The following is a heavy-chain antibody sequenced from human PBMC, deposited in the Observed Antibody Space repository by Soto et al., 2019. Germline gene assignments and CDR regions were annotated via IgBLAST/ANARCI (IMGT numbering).Heavy chain of an antibody. CDR2: IYYSGST. J-gene: IGHJ5*02. D-gene: IGHD6-19*01. CDR3: ARETYSSGWYYWFDP. Sequence: SETLSLTGTVSGGSISTYYWSWIRQPPGKGLEWIGYIYYSGSTNYNPSLKSRVTISLDTSKNQSSLRLSSVTAADTAVYYCARETYSSGWYYWFDPWGQGTLVTVSS. V-gene: IGHV4-59*01. CDR1: GGSISTYY.